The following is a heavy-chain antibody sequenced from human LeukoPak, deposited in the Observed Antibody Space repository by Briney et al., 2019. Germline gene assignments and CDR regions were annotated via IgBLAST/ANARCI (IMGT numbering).Heavy chain of an antibody. CDR3: AKGLSGSYYVHWFDP. J-gene: IGHJ5*02. CDR2: ISESGGST. D-gene: IGHD1-26*01. CDR1: GFTFSTYA. V-gene: IGHV3-23*01. Sequence: GGSLRISCAASGFTFSTYAMSWVRQAPGKGLEWVSGISESGGSTYYADSVKGRFTISRDNSKNTLYLQMNTLRAEDTAVYYCAKGLSGSYYVHWFDPWGQGTLVTVSS.